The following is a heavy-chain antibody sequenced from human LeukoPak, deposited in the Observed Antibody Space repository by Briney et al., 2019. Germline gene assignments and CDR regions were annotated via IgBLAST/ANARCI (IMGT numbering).Heavy chain of an antibody. CDR1: GFTFDDYA. J-gene: IGHJ4*02. D-gene: IGHD3-22*01. CDR3: AKDNDYDSSDPLDY. V-gene: IGHV3-9*03. CDR2: ISWNSGSI. Sequence: GRSLRLSCAASGFTFDDYAMHWVRQAPGKGLEWVSGISWNSGSIGYADSVKGRFTISRDNAKNSLYLQMNSLRAEDMALYYCAKDNDYDSSDPLDYWGQGTLVTVSS.